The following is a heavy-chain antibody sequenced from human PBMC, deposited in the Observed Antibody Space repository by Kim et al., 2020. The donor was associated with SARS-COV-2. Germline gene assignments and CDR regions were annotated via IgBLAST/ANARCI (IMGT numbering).Heavy chain of an antibody. CDR2: TISIFGTA. CDR3: VRENSSSWSGVAFDI. Sequence: SVKVSCKASGCTFSRYEISWVRQAPGQGLEWMGGTISIFGTANYAHKFQGRVTFTADESTSTAYMYLSSLRSEDTAVYYFVRENSSSWSGVAFDIWGQG. V-gene: IGHV1-69*13. D-gene: IGHD6-13*01. CDR1: GCTFSRYE. J-gene: IGHJ3*02.